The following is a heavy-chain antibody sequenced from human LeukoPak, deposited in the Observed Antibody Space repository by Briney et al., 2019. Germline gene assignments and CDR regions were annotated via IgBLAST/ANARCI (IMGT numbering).Heavy chain of an antibody. Sequence: KPGGSLRLSCAPSGFTFSSYSMNWVRQAPGKGLEWVSSISSSSRYIYYADSVKGRFTISRDNAKNSLYLQMNSPGAEDTAVYYGARGGSSIDYRGQGTLVTVSS. CDR2: ISSSSRYI. J-gene: IGHJ4*02. V-gene: IGHV3-21*01. D-gene: IGHD3-16*01. CDR3: ARGGSSIDY. CDR1: GFTFSSYS.